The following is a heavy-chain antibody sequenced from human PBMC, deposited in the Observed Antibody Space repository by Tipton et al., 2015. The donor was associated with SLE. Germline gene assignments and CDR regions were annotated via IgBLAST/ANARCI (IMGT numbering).Heavy chain of an antibody. D-gene: IGHD3-10*01. V-gene: IGHV4-34*01. CDR1: GGSFSGYY. J-gene: IGHJ4*02. Sequence: GLVKPSETLSLTCAVYGGSFSGYYWSWIRQPPGKGLEWIGEINHSGSTNYNPSLKSRVTISVDTSKNQFSLKLSSVTAADTAVYYCARQDGGLLWFAGYFDYWGQGTLVTVSS. CDR3: ARQDGGLLWFAGYFDY. CDR2: INHSGST.